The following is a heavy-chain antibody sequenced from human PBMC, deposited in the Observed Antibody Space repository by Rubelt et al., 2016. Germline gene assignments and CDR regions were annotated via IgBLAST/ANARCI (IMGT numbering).Heavy chain of an antibody. J-gene: IGHJ4*02. CDR3: ARVGDFDWIIYIES. CDR1: GGSINSPDYY. CDR2: ISFIGNT. Sequence: QVQLPESGPRLVKPSETLSLTCRVSGGSINSPDYYWSWIRQHPDRGLEWLGYISFIGNTYYNPSVRGRVSISLDTSANRFTLTLDSGTAADSAVYYCARVGDFDWIIYIESWGLGAPVTVSS. V-gene: IGHV4-31*03. D-gene: IGHD3-9*01.